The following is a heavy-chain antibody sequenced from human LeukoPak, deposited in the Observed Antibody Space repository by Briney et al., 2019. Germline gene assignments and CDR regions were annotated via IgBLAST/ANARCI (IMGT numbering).Heavy chain of an antibody. CDR1: GYTFTGYY. J-gene: IGHJ3*02. Sequence: ASVKVSCKASGYTFTGYYMHWVRQAPGQGLEWMGWINPNSGGTNYAQKFQGRVTMTRDTSTSTAYMELSRLRSDDTAVYYCAREVPYCSSTSCYADAFDIWGQGTMVTVSS. CDR3: AREVPYCSSTSCYADAFDI. CDR2: INPNSGGT. D-gene: IGHD2-2*01. V-gene: IGHV1-2*02.